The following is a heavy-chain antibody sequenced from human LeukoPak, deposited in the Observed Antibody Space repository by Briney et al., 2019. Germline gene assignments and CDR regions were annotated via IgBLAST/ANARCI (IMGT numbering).Heavy chain of an antibody. D-gene: IGHD1-7*01. CDR3: ARQSSTENFPRFFDS. V-gene: IGHV4-39*01. J-gene: IGHJ4*02. Sequence: ASETLSLTCAVYGGSFSGYFWGWIRQPPGKGLEWIGTIYYNGRTYDSPSLKSRVTISVDTSKNQFSLRLSSVTAADTSVYYCARQSSTENFPRFFDSWGQGTLVTVSS. CDR1: GGSFSGYF. CDR2: IYYNGRT.